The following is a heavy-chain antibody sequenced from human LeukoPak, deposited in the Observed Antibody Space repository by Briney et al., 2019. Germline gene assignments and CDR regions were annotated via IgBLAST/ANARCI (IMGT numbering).Heavy chain of an antibody. V-gene: IGHV1-2*04. Sequence: PRASVKVSCRASGYTFTGYYMHWVRQAPGQGLEWMGWINPNSGGTNYAQKFQGWVTMTRDTSISTAYMELSRLRSDDTAVYYCARGRYYDSSGYYQRLEYFQHWGQGTLVTVSS. J-gene: IGHJ1*01. CDR2: INPNSGGT. CDR1: GYTFTGYY. CDR3: ARGRYYDSSGYYQRLEYFQH. D-gene: IGHD3-22*01.